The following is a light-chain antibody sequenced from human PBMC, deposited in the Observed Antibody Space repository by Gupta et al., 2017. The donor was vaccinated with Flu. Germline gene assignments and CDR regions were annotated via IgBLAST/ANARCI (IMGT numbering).Light chain of an antibody. CDR1: QGISRY. CDR2: GAS. V-gene: IGKV1-9*01. Sequence: DFQLTQSPSFLPASVGDRVTITCRASQGISRYLAWYQQKPGKAPKLLIYGASTLKSGVPSRFSGSGSGTEFTLTISSLQREDFATYYCQHLNLSPCTFGQGTKVEI. CDR3: QHLNLSPCT. J-gene: IGKJ2*02.